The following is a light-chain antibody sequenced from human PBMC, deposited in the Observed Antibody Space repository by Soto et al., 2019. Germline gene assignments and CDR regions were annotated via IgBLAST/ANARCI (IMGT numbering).Light chain of an antibody. Sequence: QSALTQPASVSGSPGQSITISCTGTSSDVGSYNLVSWYQQHQGKAPKLMIYEGSKRHSGVSNRFSGSKSGNTASLTISGLQAEDEADYYCCSYAGSRVFGGGTKLTVL. CDR3: CSYAGSRV. CDR2: EGS. CDR1: SSDVGSYNL. J-gene: IGLJ3*02. V-gene: IGLV2-23*01.